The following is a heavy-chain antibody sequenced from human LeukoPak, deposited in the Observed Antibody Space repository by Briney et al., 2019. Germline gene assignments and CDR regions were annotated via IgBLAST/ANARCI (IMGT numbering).Heavy chain of an antibody. CDR3: ARDRDSGSYYGYFDY. D-gene: IGHD1-26*01. CDR2: ISYDGSNK. J-gene: IGHJ4*02. CDR1: GFTFSSYA. Sequence: GSLRLSCAASGFTFSSYAMHWVRQAPGKGLEWVAVISYDGSNKYYADSVKGRFTISRDNSKNTLYLQMNSLRAEDTAVYYCARDRDSGSYYGYFDYWGQGTLVTVSS. V-gene: IGHV3-30*04.